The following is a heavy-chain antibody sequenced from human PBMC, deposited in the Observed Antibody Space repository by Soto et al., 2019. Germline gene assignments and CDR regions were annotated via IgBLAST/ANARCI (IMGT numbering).Heavy chain of an antibody. CDR1: GFTFSSYS. D-gene: IGHD2-15*01. Sequence: GGSLRLSCAASGFTFSSYSMNWVRQAPGKGLEWVSSISSSSSYIYYADSVKGRFTISRDNAKNSLYLQMNSLRAEDTAVYYCATDIVVVVAATANDAFDIWGQGTMVTVSS. J-gene: IGHJ3*02. V-gene: IGHV3-21*01. CDR2: ISSSSSYI. CDR3: ATDIVVVVAATANDAFDI.